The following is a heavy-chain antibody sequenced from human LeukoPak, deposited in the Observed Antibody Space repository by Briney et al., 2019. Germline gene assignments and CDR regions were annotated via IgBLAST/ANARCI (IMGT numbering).Heavy chain of an antibody. CDR2: INHSGST. J-gene: IGHJ4*02. CDR1: GGSFSGYY. CDR3: ARGRGSYYER. V-gene: IGHV4-34*01. Sequence: SETLSLTCAVYGGSFSGYYWTWIRQPPGKGLEWIGEINHSGSTNYNPSRESRVTIFVDTSKNQFALKVTSVTAADPAVYYCARGRGSYYERWGQGTLVTVSS. D-gene: IGHD3-22*01.